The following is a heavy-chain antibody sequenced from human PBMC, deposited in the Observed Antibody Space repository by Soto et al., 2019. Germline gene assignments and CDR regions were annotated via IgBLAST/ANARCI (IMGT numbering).Heavy chain of an antibody. J-gene: IGHJ5*02. D-gene: IGHD3-22*01. CDR1: GASIRSNNR. CDR3: ARAYYDTSGYSLDP. V-gene: IGHV4-4*02. CDR2: TFHSGST. Sequence: ASETLSLTCAVSGASIRSNNRWSWVRQPPGKGLEWIGETFHSGSTNYNPSLKTRLTISVDKSKNQFSLRLSSVTAADTAVYYCARAYYDTSGYSLDPWGQGILVTVSS.